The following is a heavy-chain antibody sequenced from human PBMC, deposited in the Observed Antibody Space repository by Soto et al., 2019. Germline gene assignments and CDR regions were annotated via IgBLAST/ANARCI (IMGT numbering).Heavy chain of an antibody. CDR1: GGTFSSYA. CDR3: ARALQSSSSWDLYYYYGMDV. CDR2: IIPIFGTA. D-gene: IGHD6-13*01. V-gene: IGHV1-69*01. J-gene: IGHJ6*02. Sequence: QVQLVQSGAEVKKPGSSVKVSCKASGGTFSSYAISWVRQAPGQGLEWMGGIIPIFGTANYAQKFQGRVTSAADESTSTAYMELSSLRSEDTAVYYCARALQSSSSWDLYYYYGMDVWGQGTTVTVSS.